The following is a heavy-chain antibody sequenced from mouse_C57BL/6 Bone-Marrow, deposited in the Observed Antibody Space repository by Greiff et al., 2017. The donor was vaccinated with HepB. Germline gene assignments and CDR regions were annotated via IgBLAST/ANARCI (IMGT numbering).Heavy chain of an antibody. CDR3: TRDKGPHSKALDD. D-gene: IGHD2-5*01. Sequence: EVQGVESGEGLVKPGGSLKLSCAASGFTFSSYAMSWVRQTPEKRLEWVAYISSGGDYIYYADTVKGRFTISRDNARNTLYLQMSSLKSEDTAMYYCTRDKGPHSKALDDWGQGTSVTVSS. J-gene: IGHJ4*01. CDR2: ISSGGDYI. CDR1: GFTFSSYA. V-gene: IGHV5-9-1*02.